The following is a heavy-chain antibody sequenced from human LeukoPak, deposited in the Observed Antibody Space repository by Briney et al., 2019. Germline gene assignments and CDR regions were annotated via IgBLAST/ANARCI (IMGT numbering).Heavy chain of an antibody. V-gene: IGHV3-23*01. J-gene: IGHJ3*02. CDR2: ISGSGGST. Sequence: PGGSLRLSCAVSGFTFSTSAMSWIRQAPGKGLEWVSAISGSGGSTYYADSVKGRFTISRDNSKNTLYLQMNSLRAEDTAVYYCANLAVTTWARSAFDIWGQGTMVTVSS. CDR1: GFTFSTSA. CDR3: ANLAVTTWARSAFDI. D-gene: IGHD4-11*01.